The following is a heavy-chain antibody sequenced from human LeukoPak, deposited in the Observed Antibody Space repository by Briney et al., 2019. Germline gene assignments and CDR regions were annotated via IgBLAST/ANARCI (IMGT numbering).Heavy chain of an antibody. CDR3: ARARITIFGVVNLYYYYMHV. CDR2: INHSGST. J-gene: IGHJ6*03. Sequence: SESLSLTCAVYGGSFSGYYWSWIRQPPGKGLEWIGEINHSGSTTYNASLKSGVTISVDTSTNQFSLKLSSVAAADTAVYYCARARITIFGVVNLYYYYMHVGGKRTAVPVSS. CDR1: GGSFSGYY. V-gene: IGHV4-34*01. D-gene: IGHD3-3*01.